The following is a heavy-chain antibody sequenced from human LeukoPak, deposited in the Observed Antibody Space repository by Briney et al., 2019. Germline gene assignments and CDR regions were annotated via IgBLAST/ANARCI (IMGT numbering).Heavy chain of an antibody. CDR2: ISSSSSTI. Sequence: SGGSLRLSCAASGFTFSSYSMNWVRQAPGKGLEWVSYISSSSSTIYYADSVKGRFTISRDNAKNSLYLQMNSLRAEDTAVYYCARAAAGSDYWGQGTLVTVSS. CDR3: ARAAAGSDY. V-gene: IGHV3-48*04. J-gene: IGHJ4*02. D-gene: IGHD6-13*01. CDR1: GFTFSSYS.